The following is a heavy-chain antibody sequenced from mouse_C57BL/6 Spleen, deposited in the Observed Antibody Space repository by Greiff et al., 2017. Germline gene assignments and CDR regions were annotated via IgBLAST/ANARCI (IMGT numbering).Heavy chain of an antibody. CDR1: GYTFTSYW. CDR3: AGGSTVEIGYFDV. Sequence: QVQLQQPGTELVKPGASVKLSCKASGYTFTSYWMHWVKQRPGQGLEWIGIINPSNGGTNYNEKFKSKATLTVDKSSSTAYMRLSSLTSEDSAVSYCAGGSTVEIGYFDVWGTGTTVTVAS. CDR2: INPSNGGT. J-gene: IGHJ1*03. D-gene: IGHD1-1*01. V-gene: IGHV1-53*01.